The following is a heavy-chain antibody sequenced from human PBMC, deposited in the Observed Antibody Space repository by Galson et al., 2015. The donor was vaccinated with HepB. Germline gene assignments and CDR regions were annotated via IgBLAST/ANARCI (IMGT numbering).Heavy chain of an antibody. CDR1: GFTFSSYA. D-gene: IGHD3-22*01. Sequence: SLRLSCAASGFTFSSYAMHWVRQAPGKGLEYVSAISSNGGSTYYADSVKGRFTISRDNSKNTLYLQMSSLRAEDTAVYYCVKGTYGDSSGYCLKACYFDYWGQGTLVAVSS. CDR3: VKGTYGDSSGYCLKACYFDY. J-gene: IGHJ4*02. V-gene: IGHV3-64D*06. CDR2: ISSNGGST.